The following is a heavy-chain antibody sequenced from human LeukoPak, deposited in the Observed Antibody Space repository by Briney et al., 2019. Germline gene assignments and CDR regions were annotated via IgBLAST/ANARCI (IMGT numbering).Heavy chain of an antibody. Sequence: GGSLRLSCAASGFTFSSNYMSWVRQAPGKGLEWVSVIYSGGSTYYADSVKGRITISRDNSKNTLYLQMNSLRAEDTAVYYCARYWILDYYDSSGYLDYWGQGTLVTVSS. CDR1: GFTFSSNY. D-gene: IGHD3-22*01. CDR3: ARYWILDYYDSSGYLDY. CDR2: IYSGGST. J-gene: IGHJ4*02. V-gene: IGHV3-53*01.